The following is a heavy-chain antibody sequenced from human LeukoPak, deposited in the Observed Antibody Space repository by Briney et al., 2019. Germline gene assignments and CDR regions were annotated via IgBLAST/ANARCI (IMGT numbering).Heavy chain of an antibody. CDR1: GYTCTGYY. J-gene: IGHJ4*02. Sequence: GASVKVSCKASGYTCTGYYMHWGRQAPGQGLEWMGWINPNSGGTNYAQKFQGRVTMTRDTSIRTASMELSRLRSDDKAVYYCARGSPAEGGLDYWGQATLATVSS. CDR3: ARGSPAEGGLDY. CDR2: INPNSGGT. V-gene: IGHV1-2*02. D-gene: IGHD2-15*01.